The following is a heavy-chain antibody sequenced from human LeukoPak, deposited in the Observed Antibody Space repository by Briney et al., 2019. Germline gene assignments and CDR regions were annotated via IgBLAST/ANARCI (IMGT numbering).Heavy chain of an antibody. CDR2: ISYDGSNK. J-gene: IGHJ3*02. D-gene: IGHD4-11*01. V-gene: IGHV3-30*14. CDR3: ARATESDAFDI. CDR1: GFTFSSYA. Sequence: GRSLRLSCAASGFTFSSYAMHWVRQAPGKGLEWVAVISYDGSNKYYADSVKGRFTISRDNSKNTLYLQMNSLRAGDTAVYYCARATESDAFDIWGQGTMVTVSS.